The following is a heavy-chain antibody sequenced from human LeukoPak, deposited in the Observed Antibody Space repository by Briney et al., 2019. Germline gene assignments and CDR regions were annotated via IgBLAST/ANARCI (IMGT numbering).Heavy chain of an antibody. Sequence: SETLSLTCTVFGGPITGYYWSWIRQPPGKGLEWIGYASYRGSTNYNPSLKSRVTISVDTSKNQFSLKLSSVTAADTAVYYCARPYSSNWYDAFHFWGQGTMVTVSS. V-gene: IGHV4-59*01. CDR2: ASYRGST. CDR1: GGPITGYY. J-gene: IGHJ3*01. D-gene: IGHD6-13*01. CDR3: ARPYSSNWYDAFHF.